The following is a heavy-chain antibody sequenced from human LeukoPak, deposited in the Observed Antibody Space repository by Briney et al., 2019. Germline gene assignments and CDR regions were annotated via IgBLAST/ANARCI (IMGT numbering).Heavy chain of an antibody. CDR2: ITHSGTA. J-gene: IGHJ4*02. CDR1: AGSFSGYY. V-gene: IGHV4-34*01. D-gene: IGHD3-16*01. CDR3: ARGHPHDYVTDGFYFNY. Sequence: SETLSLTCAIYAGSFSGYYWSWIRQPPNRGLEWIGEITHSGTANYNPSLRSRVTISEDTSKNQFSLILNSVTAADTAVYYCARGHPHDYVTDGFYFNYWGQGILVTVSS.